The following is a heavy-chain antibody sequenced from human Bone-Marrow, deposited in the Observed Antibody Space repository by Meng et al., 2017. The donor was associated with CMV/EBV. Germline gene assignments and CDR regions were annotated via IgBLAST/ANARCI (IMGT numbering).Heavy chain of an antibody. CDR2: IKQDGSEK. D-gene: IGHD2-2*01. CDR1: GFTFSSYW. CDR3: ARDSPPEDIVVVPAAPYGMDV. V-gene: IGHV3-7*01. J-gene: IGHJ6*02. Sequence: GESLKISCAASGFTFSSYWMSWVRQAPGKGLEWVANIKQDGSEKYYVDSVKGRFTISRDNAKNSLYLQMNSLRAEDTAVYYCARDSPPEDIVVVPAAPYGMDVWGQGTMVTVSS.